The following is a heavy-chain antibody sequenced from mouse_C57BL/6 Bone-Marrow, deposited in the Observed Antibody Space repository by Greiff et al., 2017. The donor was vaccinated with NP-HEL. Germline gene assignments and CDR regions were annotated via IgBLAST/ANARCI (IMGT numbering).Heavy chain of an antibody. CDR2: IWTGGGT. CDR3: ARRQLWLKLDWYFDV. D-gene: IGHD2-2*01. CDR1: GFSLTSYA. Sequence: QVQLQQSGPGLVAPSQSLSITCTVSGFSLTSYAISWVRQPPGKGLEWLGVIWTGGGTNYNSALKSRLSISKDNSKSQVFLKMNSLQTDDTARYYCARRQLWLKLDWYFDVWGTGTTVTVSS. V-gene: IGHV2-9-1*01. J-gene: IGHJ1*03.